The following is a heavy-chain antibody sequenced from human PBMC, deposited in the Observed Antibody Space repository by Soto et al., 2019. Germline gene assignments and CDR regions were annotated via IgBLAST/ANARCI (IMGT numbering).Heavy chain of an antibody. J-gene: IGHJ4*02. CDR1: GFTFGDYG. D-gene: IGHD1-26*01. Sequence: GGSLRLSCTASGFTFGDYGMSWFRQAPGKGLEWVGFIRSKAYGGTTEHAASVKGRFTISRDDSKSIAYLQMNSLKTEDTAVYYCTRGWELTIFDYWGQGTLVTVSS. CDR3: TRGWELTIFDY. CDR2: IRSKAYGGTT. V-gene: IGHV3-49*03.